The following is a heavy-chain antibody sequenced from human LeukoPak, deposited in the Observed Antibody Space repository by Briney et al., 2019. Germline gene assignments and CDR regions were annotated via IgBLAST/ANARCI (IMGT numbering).Heavy chain of an antibody. V-gene: IGHV3-49*04. Sequence: PGGSLRLSCTASGFTFGDYAMSWVRQAPGKGLEWVGFIRSKAYGGTTEYAASVKGRITISRDDSKSIAYLQMNSLKTEDTAVYYRTREREYGGHTAFFDYWGQGTLVTVSS. D-gene: IGHD4/OR15-4a*01. J-gene: IGHJ4*02. CDR3: TREREYGGHTAFFDY. CDR2: IRSKAYGGTT. CDR1: GFTFGDYA.